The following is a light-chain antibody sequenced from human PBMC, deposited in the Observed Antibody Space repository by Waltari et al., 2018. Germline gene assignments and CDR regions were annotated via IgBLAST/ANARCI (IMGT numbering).Light chain of an antibody. V-gene: IGLV3-25*03. CDR2: KDT. CDR3: QSIDSIVV. J-gene: IGLJ2*01. CDR1: VLPQQY. Sequence: SYELTQAPSVSVSPGQTATISCSGDVLPQQYAYWYQQKPGQAPVVVLYKDTQRPSGIPERFSGSSSGTTVTLTISGVQAEDEADYYCQSIDSIVVFGGGTKLTV.